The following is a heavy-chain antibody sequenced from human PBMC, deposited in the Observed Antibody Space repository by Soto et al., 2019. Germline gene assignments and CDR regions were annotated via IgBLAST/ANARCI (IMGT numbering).Heavy chain of an antibody. Sequence: PSETLSLTCAVYGGSFSGYYWSWIRQPPGKGLEWIGEINHSGSTNYNPSLKSRVTRSVDTSKNQFSLKLSSVTAADTAVYYCARGRGYSYFGYYYGMDVWGQGTTVTVSS. CDR2: INHSGST. D-gene: IGHD5-18*01. CDR3: ARGRGYSYFGYYYGMDV. J-gene: IGHJ6*02. V-gene: IGHV4-34*01. CDR1: GGSFSGYY.